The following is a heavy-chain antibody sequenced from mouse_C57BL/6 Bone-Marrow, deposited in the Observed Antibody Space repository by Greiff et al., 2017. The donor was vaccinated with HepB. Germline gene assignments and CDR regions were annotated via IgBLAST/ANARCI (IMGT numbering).Heavy chain of an antibody. CDR2: INYDGSST. J-gene: IGHJ3*01. Sequence: EVKLVESEGGLVQPGSSMKLSCTASGFTFSDYYMAWVRQVPEKGLEWVANINYDGSSTYYLDSLKSRFIISRDNAKNILYLQMSSLKSEDTATYYCASYGNFSWFAYWGQGTLVTVSA. D-gene: IGHD2-1*01. CDR3: ASYGNFSWFAY. V-gene: IGHV5-16*01. CDR1: GFTFSDYY.